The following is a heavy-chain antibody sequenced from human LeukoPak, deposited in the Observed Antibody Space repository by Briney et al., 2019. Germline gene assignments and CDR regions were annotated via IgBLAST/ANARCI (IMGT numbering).Heavy chain of an antibody. CDR1: GFTFDDYA. Sequence: HPGGSLRLSCAASGFTFDDYAMHWVRQAPGKGLEWVSGISWNRGSIGYVDSVKGRFTISRDNAKNSLYLQMNSLRAEDTTVYYCARYSSSWDGGRYYYYGMDVWGQGTTVTVSS. D-gene: IGHD6-13*01. V-gene: IGHV3-9*01. J-gene: IGHJ6*02. CDR2: ISWNRGSI. CDR3: ARYSSSWDGGRYYYYGMDV.